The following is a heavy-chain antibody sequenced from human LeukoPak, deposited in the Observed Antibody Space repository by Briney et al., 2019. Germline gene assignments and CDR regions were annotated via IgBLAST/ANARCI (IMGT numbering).Heavy chain of an antibody. Sequence: SETLSLTRTVSGGSISSGGYYWSWIRQHPGKGLEWIGYIYYSGSTYYNPSLKSRVTISVDTSKNQFSLKLSSVTAADTAVYYCARGREYQLLDFDYWGQGTLVTVSS. V-gene: IGHV4-31*03. J-gene: IGHJ4*02. CDR2: IYYSGST. CDR1: GGSISSGGYY. D-gene: IGHD2-2*01. CDR3: ARGREYQLLDFDY.